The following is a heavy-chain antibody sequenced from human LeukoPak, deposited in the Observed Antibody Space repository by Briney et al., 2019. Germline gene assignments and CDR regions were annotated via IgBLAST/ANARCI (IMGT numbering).Heavy chain of an antibody. CDR1: GFTFSSYF. CDR2: IKKDGSEK. V-gene: IGHV3-7*01. Sequence: GGSLRLSCAASGFTFSSYFMSWVRQATGKGLEWVANIKKDGSEKYYVDSVKGRFTISRDNAKKSLYLQMNSLRAEDTAVYYCARHLSGVTGYTYGRGIDYWGQGTLVAVSS. D-gene: IGHD5-18*01. J-gene: IGHJ4*02. CDR3: ARHLSGVTGYTYGRGIDY.